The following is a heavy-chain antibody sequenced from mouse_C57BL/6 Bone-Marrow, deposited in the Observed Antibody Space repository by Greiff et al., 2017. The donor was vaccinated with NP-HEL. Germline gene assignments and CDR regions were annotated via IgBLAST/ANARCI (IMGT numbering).Heavy chain of an antibody. V-gene: IGHV1-50*01. Sequence: QVQLQQSGAELVKPGASVKLSCKASGYTFTSYWMQWVNQRPGQGLEWIGEIDPSDSYTNYNQKFKGKATLTVDTSSSTAYMQLSSLTSEDSAVYYCAREDFYYPEGYFDYWGQGTTLTVSS. CDR3: AREDFYYPEGYFDY. D-gene: IGHD2-1*01. CDR2: IDPSDSYT. J-gene: IGHJ2*01. CDR1: GYTFTSYW.